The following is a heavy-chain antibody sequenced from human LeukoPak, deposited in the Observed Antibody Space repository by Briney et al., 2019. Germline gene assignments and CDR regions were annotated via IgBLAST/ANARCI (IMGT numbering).Heavy chain of an antibody. D-gene: IGHD6-13*01. CDR2: ISWNSASV. J-gene: IGHJ4*02. CDR1: GFTFDDYG. Sequence: PGRSLRLSCEASGFTFDDYGMHWVRQAPGRGLEWVSIISWNSASVGYVDSVKGRFTISRDNAKKTLYLQMNSLRPEDTALYYCAKDYGYSSSWYDYWGQGTLVTVSS. V-gene: IGHV3-9*01. CDR3: AKDYGYSSSWYDY.